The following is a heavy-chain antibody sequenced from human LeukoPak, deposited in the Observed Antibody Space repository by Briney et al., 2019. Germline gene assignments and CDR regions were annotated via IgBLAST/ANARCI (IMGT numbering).Heavy chain of an antibody. Sequence: GGSLRLSCAASGFTVSSNYMSWVRQAPGKGLEWVSVIYSGGSTYYADSVKGRFTISRDNSKNTLYLQMNSLRAEDTAMYYCARGRYGGNWAFFDYWGQGTLVTVSS. CDR1: GFTVSSNY. CDR2: IYSGGST. V-gene: IGHV3-66*01. J-gene: IGHJ4*02. CDR3: ARGRYGGNWAFFDY. D-gene: IGHD4-23*01.